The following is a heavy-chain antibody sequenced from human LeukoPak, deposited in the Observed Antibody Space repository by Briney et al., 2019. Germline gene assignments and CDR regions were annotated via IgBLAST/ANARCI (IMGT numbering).Heavy chain of an antibody. D-gene: IGHD2-15*01. CDR2: ISYDGSNK. V-gene: IGHV3-30*18. J-gene: IGHJ4*02. Sequence: PGGSLRLSCAASGFTFSSYGMHWVRQAPGKGLEWVAVISYDGSNKYYADSVKGRFTISRDNSKNTLYLQMNTLRADDTAVYYCAKSVVVITFRFDDWGQGALVTVSS. CDR1: GFTFSSYG. CDR3: AKSVVVITFRFDD.